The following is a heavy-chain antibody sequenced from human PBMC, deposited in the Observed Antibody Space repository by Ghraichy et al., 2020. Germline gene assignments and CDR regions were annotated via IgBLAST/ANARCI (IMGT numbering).Heavy chain of an antibody. V-gene: IGHV3-30*04. CDR3: ARDGERRGFDY. CDR2: ISYDGGDK. CDR1: GFTFNTYG. D-gene: IGHD3-10*01. J-gene: IGHJ4*02. Sequence: GESLNTSCVASGFTFNTYGMHWVRQAPGRGLEWVTFISYDGGDKYYVDSVKGRFTISRDTSKSTVYLQMNSLRVEDTAVYYCARDGERRGFDYWGQGTLVTVSS.